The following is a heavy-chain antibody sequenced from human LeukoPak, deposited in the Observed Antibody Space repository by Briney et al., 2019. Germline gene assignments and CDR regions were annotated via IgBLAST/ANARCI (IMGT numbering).Heavy chain of an antibody. D-gene: IGHD6-13*01. Sequence: ASVKVSCKASGYTFTSYDINWVRQATGQGLEWMGWMNPNSGNTGYAQKFQLRATMTRNTSTSTAYMELSSLRSEDTAVYYCARGLGAAGYYYYYGIDVWGQGTTVTVSS. CDR3: ARGLGAAGYYYYYGIDV. V-gene: IGHV1-8*01. CDR2: MNPNSGNT. J-gene: IGHJ6*02. CDR1: GYTFTSYD.